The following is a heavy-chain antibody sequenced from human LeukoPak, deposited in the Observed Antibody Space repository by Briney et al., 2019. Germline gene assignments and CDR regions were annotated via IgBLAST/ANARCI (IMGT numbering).Heavy chain of an antibody. J-gene: IGHJ3*02. CDR1: GFTFSSHK. V-gene: IGHV3-48*01. D-gene: IGHD3-16*01. Sequence: GGSLRLSCAASGFTFSSHKMNWVRQAPGKGLEWVSYISPSSSTIYYADSVRGRFTISRDNAKNSLYLQMNSLRGEDTAVYYCARDNRHTPTFSRGFDIWGQGTMVTVSS. CDR3: ARDNRHTPTFSRGFDI. CDR2: ISPSSSTI.